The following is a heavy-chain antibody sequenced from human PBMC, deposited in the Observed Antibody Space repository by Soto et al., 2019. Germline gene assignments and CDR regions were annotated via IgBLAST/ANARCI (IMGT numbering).Heavy chain of an antibody. V-gene: IGHV3-48*02. CDR1: GFTFSSDS. CDR3: ARENDYVWGSYRLNWFDP. CDR2: ISSSSSTI. J-gene: IGHJ5*02. Sequence: EVQLVESGGGLVQPGGSLRLSCAASGFTFSSDSMNWVRQAPGKGLEWVSYISSSSSTIYYADSVKGRFTISRDNAKNSLYLQMNSLRDEATAVYYCARENDYVWGSYRLNWFDPWGQGTLVTVSS. D-gene: IGHD3-16*02.